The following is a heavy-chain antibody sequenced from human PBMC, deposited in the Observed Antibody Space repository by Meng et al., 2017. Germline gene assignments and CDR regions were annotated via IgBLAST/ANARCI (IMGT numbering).Heavy chain of an antibody. Sequence: EVQLVESGGGLVQPGGSLGLSCAASGFTFSSYAMSWVRQAPGKGLEWVSAISGSGGSTYYADSVKGRFTISRDNSKNTLYLQMNSLRAEDTAVYYCATHCTNGVCYSYWGQGTLVTVSS. J-gene: IGHJ4*02. D-gene: IGHD2-8*01. CDR3: ATHCTNGVCYSY. CDR2: ISGSGGST. CDR1: GFTFSSYA. V-gene: IGHV3-23*04.